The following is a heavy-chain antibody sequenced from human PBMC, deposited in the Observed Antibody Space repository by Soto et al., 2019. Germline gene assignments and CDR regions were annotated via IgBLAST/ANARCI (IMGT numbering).Heavy chain of an antibody. D-gene: IGHD3-3*01. CDR1: GFSFRTYA. Sequence: GGSLSLSCAASGFSFRTYAMSWVRQAPGKGSEWVANIKPDGSEKQYVDSVKGRFTVSRDNAKKSLDLQMNSLRVEDTAVYYCARAEDYDFWSGPPKYFDNWGQGTQVTVSS. CDR2: IKPDGSEK. CDR3: ARAEDYDFWSGPPKYFDN. V-gene: IGHV3-7*03. J-gene: IGHJ4*02.